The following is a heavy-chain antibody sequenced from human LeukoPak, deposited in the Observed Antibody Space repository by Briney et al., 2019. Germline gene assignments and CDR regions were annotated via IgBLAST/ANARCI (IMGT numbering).Heavy chain of an antibody. D-gene: IGHD3-9*01. CDR2: INPSGGST. CDR1: GYTFTSYY. Sequence: ASVKVSCKASGYTFTSYYMHWVRQAPGQGLEWMGIINPSGGSTSYAQKFQGRVTMTRDTSTSTVYTELSSLRSEDTAVYYCAREVPEKHFDWPSNWFDPWGQGTLVTVSS. J-gene: IGHJ5*02. CDR3: AREVPEKHFDWPSNWFDP. V-gene: IGHV1-46*01.